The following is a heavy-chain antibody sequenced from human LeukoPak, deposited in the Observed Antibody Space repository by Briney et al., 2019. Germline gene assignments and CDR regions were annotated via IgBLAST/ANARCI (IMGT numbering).Heavy chain of an antibody. CDR2: INYSRTT. J-gene: IGHJ4*02. Sequence: SETLSLTCTASSGSFSSSSYFCGWIRQSPGMGLEWIATINYSRTTYYNPSLKSRVTTSVDTSKNQFSLKLTSVTAADTAGYFRGSQRGGVQLWGDWGQGTLVTVSS. CDR3: GSQRGGVQLWGD. D-gene: IGHD1-1*01. V-gene: IGHV4-39*01. CDR1: SGSFSSSSYF.